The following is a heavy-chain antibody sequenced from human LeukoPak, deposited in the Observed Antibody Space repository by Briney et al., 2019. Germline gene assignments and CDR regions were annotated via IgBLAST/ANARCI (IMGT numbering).Heavy chain of an antibody. CDR2: IRYDGSDK. D-gene: IGHD4-17*01. CDR3: ANYDYGSRTIDS. Sequence: GGSLRLSCAASGFTFSSYGMHWVRQAPGKGLEWVAFIRYDGSDKNYADSVKGRFTISRDNSKNTLYLQMNSLRGEDTAVYYCANYDYGSRTIDSWGQGTLVTVSS. V-gene: IGHV3-30*02. J-gene: IGHJ4*02. CDR1: GFTFSSYG.